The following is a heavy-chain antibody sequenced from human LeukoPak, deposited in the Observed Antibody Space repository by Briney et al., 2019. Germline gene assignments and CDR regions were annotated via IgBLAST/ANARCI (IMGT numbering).Heavy chain of an antibody. CDR3: ARGGSLGKVAFDI. CDR2: IYYSGST. D-gene: IGHD7-27*01. Sequence: PSQTLSLTCAVSGGSISSGGYSRSWIRQPPGKGLEWIGYIYYSGSTYYNPSLKSRVTISVDTSKNQFSLKLSSVTAADTAVYYCARGGSLGKVAFDIWGQGTMVTVSS. CDR1: GGSISSGGYS. J-gene: IGHJ3*02. V-gene: IGHV4-30-4*07.